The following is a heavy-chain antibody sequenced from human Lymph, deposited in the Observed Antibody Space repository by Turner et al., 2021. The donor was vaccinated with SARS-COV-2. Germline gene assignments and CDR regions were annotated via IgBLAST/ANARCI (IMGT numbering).Heavy chain of an antibody. CDR3: ARMGSSSWYFDY. Sequence: EVQLVESGGGLVQPGGSLRLPCAASGFTFSYYWMSWVRQAPGKGLELVANIKQDGSEKYYGDSVKGRFTISRDNAKYSLFLQMNSLRAEDTAVYYCARMGSSSWYFDYWGQGSLVTVSS. V-gene: IGHV3-7*01. CDR1: GFTFSYYW. J-gene: IGHJ4*02. D-gene: IGHD1-26*01. CDR2: IKQDGSEK.